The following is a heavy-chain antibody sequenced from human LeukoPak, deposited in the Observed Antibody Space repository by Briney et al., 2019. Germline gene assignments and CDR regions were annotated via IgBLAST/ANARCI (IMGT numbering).Heavy chain of an antibody. J-gene: IGHJ4*02. CDR1: GYTFTGYY. CDR2: INPNSGGT. CDR3: ARGYCSSTNCYTDFDY. D-gene: IGHD2-2*02. V-gene: IGHV1-2*02. Sequence: ASVKVSCKASGYTFTGYYMHWVRQAPGQGLEWMGWINPNSGGTNYAQKFQGRVTMTRDTSISTAYMELSRLRSDDTAVYYCARGYCSSTNCYTDFDYWGQGTLVTVSS.